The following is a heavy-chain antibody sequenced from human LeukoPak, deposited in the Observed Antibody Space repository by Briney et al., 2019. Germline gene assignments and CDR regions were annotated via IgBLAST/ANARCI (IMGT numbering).Heavy chain of an antibody. CDR3: ARWVKRWLQFWWFDP. CDR2: INHSGST. V-gene: IGHV4-34*01. Sequence: SETLSLTCAVYGGSFSGYYWSWIRQPPGKGLEWIGEINHSGSTNYNPSLKSRVTISVDTSKNQFSLKLSSVTAADTAVYYCARWVKRWLQFWWFDPWGQGTLVTVPS. J-gene: IGHJ5*02. CDR1: GGSFSGYY. D-gene: IGHD5-24*01.